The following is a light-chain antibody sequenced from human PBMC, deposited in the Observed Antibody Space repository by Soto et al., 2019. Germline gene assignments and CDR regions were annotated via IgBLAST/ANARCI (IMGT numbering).Light chain of an antibody. CDR1: QSVADK. CDR3: QQYDDWSPFT. J-gene: IGKJ2*01. V-gene: IGKV3-15*01. Sequence: EVVMTQLPATLSVSPGERVTLSCRASQSVADKLAWYQQKPGQAPRLLIYAASSRAAGIPTRFSGSGSGTDFTLTISRLQPEDFAVYCFQQYDDWSPFTFGVATRLDI. CDR2: AAS.